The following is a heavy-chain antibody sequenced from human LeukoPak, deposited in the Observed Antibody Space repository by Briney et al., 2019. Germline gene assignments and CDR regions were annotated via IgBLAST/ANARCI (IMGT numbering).Heavy chain of an antibody. D-gene: IGHD3-10*01. CDR2: ISAYNGNT. V-gene: IGHV1-18*01. Sequence: ASVKVSCKASGYTFTSYGISWVRQAPGQGLEWMGWISAYNGNTNYAQKLQGRVTMTTDTSTSTAYMELRSLRSDDTAVYYCARAVLLLWFGEPSGEGFDYWGQGTLVTVSS. J-gene: IGHJ4*02. CDR1: GYTFTSYG. CDR3: ARAVLLLWFGEPSGEGFDY.